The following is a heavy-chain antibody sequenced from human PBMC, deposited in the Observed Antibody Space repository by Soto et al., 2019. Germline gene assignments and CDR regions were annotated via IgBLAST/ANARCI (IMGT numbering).Heavy chain of an antibody. D-gene: IGHD6-19*01. CDR3: ARLITVAGPDY. V-gene: IGHV1-46*01. J-gene: IGHJ4*02. CDR2: INPSGGST. Sequence: GAPVKLSCNASGYTFTSYYRHWVRQAPGQGLEWMGIINPSGGSTSYAQKFQGRVTMTRDTSTSTVYMELSSLRSEDTAVYYCARLITVAGPDYWGQGTLVTVSS. CDR1: GYTFTSYY.